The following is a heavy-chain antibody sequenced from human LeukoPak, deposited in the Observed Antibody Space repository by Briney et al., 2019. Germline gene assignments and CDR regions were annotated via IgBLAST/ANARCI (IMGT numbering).Heavy chain of an antibody. J-gene: IGHJ4*02. CDR3: ATLGFSSGYYYYFDH. V-gene: IGHV4-39*07. CDR2: IYYSGST. Sequence: SETLSLTCTVSGGSISSSSYYWGWIRQPPGKGLEWIGSIYYSGSTYYNPSLKSRVTISVDTSKNQFSLKLSSVTAADTAVYYCATLGFSSGYYYYFDHWGQGTLVTVSS. D-gene: IGHD3-22*01. CDR1: GGSISSSSYY.